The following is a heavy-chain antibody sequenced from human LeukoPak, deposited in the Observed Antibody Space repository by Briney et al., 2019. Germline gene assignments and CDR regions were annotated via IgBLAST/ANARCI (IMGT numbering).Heavy chain of an antibody. CDR2: ISSSSSTI. V-gene: IGHV3-48*04. CDR1: GFTFSTYN. CDR3: ASTTLYYYGSGSSNWFDP. D-gene: IGHD3-10*01. J-gene: IGHJ5*02. Sequence: PGGSLRLSCAASGFTFSTYNMNWVRQAPGKGPEWVSYISSSSSTIYYADSVKGRFTISRDNAKNSLYLQMNSLRAEDTAVYYCASTTLYYYGSGSSNWFDPWGQGTLVTVSS.